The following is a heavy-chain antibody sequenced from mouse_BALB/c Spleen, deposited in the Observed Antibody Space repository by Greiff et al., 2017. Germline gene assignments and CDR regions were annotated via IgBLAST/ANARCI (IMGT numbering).Heavy chain of an antibody. CDR3: ARDGYCEAMDY. V-gene: IGHV14-3*02. Sequence: VQLKESGAELVKPGASVKLSCTASGFNIKDTYMHWVKQRPEQGLEWIGRIDPANGNTKYDPKFQGKATITADTSSNTAYLQLSSLTSEDTAVYYCARDGYCEAMDYWGQGTSVTVSS. CDR2: IDPANGNT. J-gene: IGHJ4*01. CDR1: GFNIKDTY. D-gene: IGHD2-3*01.